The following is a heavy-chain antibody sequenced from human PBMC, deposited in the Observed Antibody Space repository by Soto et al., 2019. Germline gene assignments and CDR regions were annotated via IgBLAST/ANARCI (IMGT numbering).Heavy chain of an antibody. CDR2: IYHSGST. D-gene: IGHD5-12*01. CDR3: AIINLDIVATSGDYFDY. V-gene: IGHV4-30-2*01. CDR1: GGSISSGGYS. Sequence: SETLSLTCAVSGGSISSGGYSWSWIRQPPGKGLEWIGYIYHSGSTYYNPSLKSRVTISVDRSKNQFSLKLSSVTAADTAVYYCAIINLDIVATSGDYFDYWGQGTLVTVSS. J-gene: IGHJ4*02.